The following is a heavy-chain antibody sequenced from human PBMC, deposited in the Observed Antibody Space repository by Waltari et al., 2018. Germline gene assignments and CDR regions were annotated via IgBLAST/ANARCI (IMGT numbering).Heavy chain of an antibody. CDR3: ARGDIAARPGGWFDP. V-gene: IGHV3-30*01. J-gene: IGHJ5*02. CDR2: ISYDGSNK. CDR1: GFTFSSYA. Sequence: QVQLVESGGGVVQPGRSLRLSCAASGFTFSSYAMHWVRQAPGKGLGGVAVISYDGSNKYYADSVKGRFTISRDNSKNTLYLQMNSLRAEDTAVYYCARGDIAARPGGWFDPWGQGTLVTVSS. D-gene: IGHD6-6*01.